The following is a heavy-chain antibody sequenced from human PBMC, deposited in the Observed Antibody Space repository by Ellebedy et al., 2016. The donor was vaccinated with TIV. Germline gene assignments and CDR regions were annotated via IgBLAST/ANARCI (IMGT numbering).Heavy chain of an antibody. J-gene: IGHJ4*02. D-gene: IGHD6-13*01. CDR3: AKDPGGIYSSSPGV. CDR1: GFTFSSYG. V-gene: IGHV3-30*18. Sequence: GESLKISCAASGFTFSSYGMHWVRQAPGKGLEWVAVISYDGSNKYYADSVKGRFTIYRDNSTNKLYLQMNSLRAEDTAVYYCAKDPGGIYSSSPGVWGQGTLVTVSS. CDR2: ISYDGSNK.